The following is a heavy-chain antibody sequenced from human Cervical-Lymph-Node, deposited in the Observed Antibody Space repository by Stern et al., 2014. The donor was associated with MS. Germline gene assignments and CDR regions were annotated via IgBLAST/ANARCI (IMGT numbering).Heavy chain of an antibody. D-gene: IGHD3-10*01. CDR1: GFTFSSYS. Sequence: EVQLVQSGGGLVQPGGSLRLSCAASGFTFSSYSMNWVRQAPGKGLEWVSYLSSSSSSIYYADSGRGRFTISGDNAKNSLYLQMNSLRDEDTAVYYCARDLAPLWFGELLNYGMDVWGQGTTVTVSS. CDR2: LSSSSSSI. CDR3: ARDLAPLWFGELLNYGMDV. V-gene: IGHV3-48*02. J-gene: IGHJ6*02.